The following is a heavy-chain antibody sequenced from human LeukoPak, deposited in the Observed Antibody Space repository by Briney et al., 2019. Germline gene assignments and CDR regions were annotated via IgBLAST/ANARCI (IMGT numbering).Heavy chain of an antibody. J-gene: IGHJ4*02. CDR3: ATGCSYGYRLDY. D-gene: IGHD5-18*01. V-gene: IGHV1-24*01. Sequence: ASVKVSCKVSGYTLTELSMHWVRQAPGKGLEWMGGFDPEDGETIYAQKFQGRVTMTEDTSTDTAYMELSSLRSEDTAVYYCATGCSYGYRLDYWGQGTLVTVSS. CDR1: GYTLTELS. CDR2: FDPEDGET.